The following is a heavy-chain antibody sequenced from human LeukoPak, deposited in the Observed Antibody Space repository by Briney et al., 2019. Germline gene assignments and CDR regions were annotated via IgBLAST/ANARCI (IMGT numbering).Heavy chain of an antibody. CDR3: AKSQRNDQQVVQRIDY. D-gene: IGHD2-2*01. CDR2: ISGSGDTT. Sequence: GGSLRLSCAASGFTFSTYTMSWVRQAPGQGLEWVSSISGSGDTTYYTGSVKGRFTISRDNSKNALYLQMSSLRAEDTAVYYCAKSQRNDQQVVQRIDYWGQGTLVTVSS. CDR1: GFTFSTYT. J-gene: IGHJ4*02. V-gene: IGHV3-23*01.